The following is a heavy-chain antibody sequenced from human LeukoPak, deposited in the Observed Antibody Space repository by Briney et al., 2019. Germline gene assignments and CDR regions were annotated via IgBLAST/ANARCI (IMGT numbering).Heavy chain of an antibody. Sequence: PGGSLRLSCAASGFTFSSYGMHWVRQAPGKGLEWVAVISYDGSNKYYADSVKGRFTISRDNSKNTLYLQMNSLRAEDTAVYYCAKDSGSFVGWFDYWGQGTLVTVSS. V-gene: IGHV3-30*18. CDR2: ISYDGSNK. CDR3: AKDSGSFVGWFDY. J-gene: IGHJ4*02. D-gene: IGHD1-26*01. CDR1: GFTFSSYG.